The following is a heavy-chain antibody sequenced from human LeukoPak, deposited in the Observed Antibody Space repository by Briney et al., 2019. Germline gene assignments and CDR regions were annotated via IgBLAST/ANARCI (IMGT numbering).Heavy chain of an antibody. D-gene: IGHD5-12*01. V-gene: IGHV4-59*08. CDR1: GGSISSYY. CDR2: IYYSGRT. CDR3: AKLSRGYSGYDPYRADY. Sequence: SETLSLTCTVSGGSISSYYWSWIRQPPGKGLEWIGYIYYSGRTNYNPSLKSRVTISVDTSKNQFSLKLSSVTAADTAVYYCAKLSRGYSGYDPYRADYWGQGTLVTVSS. J-gene: IGHJ4*02.